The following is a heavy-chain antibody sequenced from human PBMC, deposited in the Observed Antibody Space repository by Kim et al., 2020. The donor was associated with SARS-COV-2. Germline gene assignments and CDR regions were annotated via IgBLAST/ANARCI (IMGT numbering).Heavy chain of an antibody. CDR1: GYTFTSYG. J-gene: IGHJ6*02. CDR2: ISAYNGNT. D-gene: IGHD1-26*01. CDR3: ARARDGGYSDRTMDV. V-gene: IGHV1-18*01. Sequence: ASVKVSCKASGYTFTSYGISWVRQAPGQGLEWMGWISAYNGNTNYAQKLQGRVTMTTDTSTSTAYMELRSLRSDDTAVYYCARARDGGYSDRTMDVWGQGTTVSVSS.